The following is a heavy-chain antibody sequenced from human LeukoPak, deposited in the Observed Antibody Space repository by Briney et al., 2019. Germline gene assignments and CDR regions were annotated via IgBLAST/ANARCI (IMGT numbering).Heavy chain of an antibody. V-gene: IGHV3-53*01. CDR1: GFTVSSHY. CDR3: ARALYYFDY. Sequence: RGSLRLSCAASGFTVSSHYMSWVRQAPGKGLEWVSLVYCDGSTYYADSVNGRFTISRDKSKNTLYLQMNSLRAEDTAVYYCARALYYFDYWGQGTLVTVSS. J-gene: IGHJ4*02. CDR2: VYCDGST.